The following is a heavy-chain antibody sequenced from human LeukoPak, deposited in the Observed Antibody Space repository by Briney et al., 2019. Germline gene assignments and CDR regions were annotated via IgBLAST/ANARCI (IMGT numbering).Heavy chain of an antibody. CDR2: IDPSDSYT. CDR1: GYSFTTYW. V-gene: IGHV5-10-1*01. D-gene: IGHD6-13*01. Sequence: GESLKISCKGSGYSFTTYWISWVRQMPGKGLEWMGRIDPSDSYTNYSPSFQGHVTISADKSFSTAYLQWTSLKASDTAMYYCARHAKAYGSSCAYWGQGTLVTVSS. CDR3: ARHAKAYGSSCAY. J-gene: IGHJ4*02.